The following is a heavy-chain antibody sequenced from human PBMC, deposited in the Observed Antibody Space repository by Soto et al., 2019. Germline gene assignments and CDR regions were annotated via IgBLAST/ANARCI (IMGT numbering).Heavy chain of an antibody. D-gene: IGHD6-13*01. J-gene: IGHJ6*02. CDR3: ARSSIAAAQDYYYGMDV. Sequence: QVQLVQSGAEVKKPGSSVKVSCKASGGTFSSYAISWVRQAPVQGLEWMGGIIPIFGTANYAQKFQGRVTITADESTSTADMELSSLRSEDTDVYYCARSSIAAAQDYYYGMDVWGQGTPVTVSS. CDR1: GGTFSSYA. V-gene: IGHV1-69*01. CDR2: IIPIFGTA.